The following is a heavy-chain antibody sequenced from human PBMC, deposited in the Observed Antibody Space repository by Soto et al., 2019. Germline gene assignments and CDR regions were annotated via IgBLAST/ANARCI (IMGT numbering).Heavy chain of an antibody. CDR3: ARLAGSSWNYYYYYGMDV. CDR2: IYYSGST. J-gene: IGHJ6*02. Sequence: SETVSLTCTVSGGSISSSSYYWGWIRQPPGKGLEWIGSIYYSGSTYYNPSLKSRVTISVDTSKNQFSLKLSSVTAADTAVYYCARLAGSSWNYYYYYGMDVWGQGTTVTVSS. D-gene: IGHD6-13*01. V-gene: IGHV4-39*01. CDR1: GGSISSSSYY.